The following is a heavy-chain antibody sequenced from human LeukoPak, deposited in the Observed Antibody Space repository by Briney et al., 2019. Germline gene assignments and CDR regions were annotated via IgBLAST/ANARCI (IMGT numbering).Heavy chain of an antibody. CDR1: GFTFSSYG. D-gene: IGHD2-21*02. Sequence: GGSLRLSCAASGFTFSSYGMSWVRQAPGKGLEWVSAISGSGGSTYYADSVKGRFTISRDNAKNSLYLQMNSLRAEDTAVYYCATAYCGGDCYSGLYYYYYMDVWGKGTTVTVSS. CDR3: ATAYCGGDCYSGLYYYYYMDV. V-gene: IGHV3-23*01. J-gene: IGHJ6*03. CDR2: ISGSGGST.